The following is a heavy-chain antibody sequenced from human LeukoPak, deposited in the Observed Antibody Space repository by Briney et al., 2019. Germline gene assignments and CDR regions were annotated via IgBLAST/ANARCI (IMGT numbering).Heavy chain of an antibody. CDR3: ARQYSSSWLAWFDP. Sequence: PSETLSLTCTVSGGSISSCYWSWIRQPPGKGLEWIGYIYYSGSTNYNPSLKSRVTISVDTSKNQFSLKLSSVTAADTAVCYCARQYSSSWLAWFDPWGQGTLVTVSS. J-gene: IGHJ5*02. CDR2: IYYSGST. CDR1: GGSISSCY. D-gene: IGHD6-13*01. V-gene: IGHV4-59*01.